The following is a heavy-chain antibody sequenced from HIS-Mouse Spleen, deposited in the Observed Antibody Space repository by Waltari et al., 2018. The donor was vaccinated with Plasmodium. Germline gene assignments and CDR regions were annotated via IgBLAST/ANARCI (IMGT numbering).Heavy chain of an antibody. CDR3: ARDRRLAFDY. V-gene: IGHV3-30-3*01. CDR1: GFTFNSYA. D-gene: IGHD2-15*01. J-gene: IGHJ4*02. Sequence: QLQLLESGGGVVQPGRSLRLSCAASGFTFNSYAMHWVRQAPGKGLEWVAVISYDGSNKYYADSVKGRFTITRDNSKNTLYLQMNSLRAEDTAVYYCARDRRLAFDYWGQGT. CDR2: ISYDGSNK.